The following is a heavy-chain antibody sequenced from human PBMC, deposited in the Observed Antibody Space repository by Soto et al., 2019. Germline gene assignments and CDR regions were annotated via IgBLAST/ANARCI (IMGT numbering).Heavy chain of an antibody. J-gene: IGHJ6*02. CDR3: ARREVLWFGDYYYYGMDV. CDR2: ITHGGST. CDR1: GGSFSDYY. Sequence: PSETLSLTCAVYGGSFSDYYWNWIRQAPGKGLEWIGDITHGGSTTYSPSLKSRVTISVDTSKNQFSLKVNSLTAADTAVYYCARREVLWFGDYYYYGMDVWGQGTTVTVSS. D-gene: IGHD3-10*01. V-gene: IGHV4-34*01.